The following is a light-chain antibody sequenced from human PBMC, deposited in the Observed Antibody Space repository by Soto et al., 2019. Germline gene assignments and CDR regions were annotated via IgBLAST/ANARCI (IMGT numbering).Light chain of an antibody. Sequence: QSVLTQPPSASGTPGQRVTISCSGSSSNIGSNYVYWYQQLPGTAPKLLIYRNNQPPSGVPDRFSGSKSGTSASLAISGLRSEDEADYYCAAWDDSLSGKVFGGGTKVTVL. CDR2: RNN. CDR1: SSNIGSNY. V-gene: IGLV1-47*01. CDR3: AAWDDSLSGKV. J-gene: IGLJ2*01.